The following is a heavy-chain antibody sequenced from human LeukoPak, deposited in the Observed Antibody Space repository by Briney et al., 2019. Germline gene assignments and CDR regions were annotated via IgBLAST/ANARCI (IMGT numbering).Heavy chain of an antibody. CDR3: ATRGVYSSGWYGDY. V-gene: IGHV1-24*01. CDR2: FDPEDGET. D-gene: IGHD6-19*01. CDR1: GCTLSELS. Sequence: ASVKVSCKISGCTLSELSMHWVRQAPGKGLEWMGGFDPEDGETIYAQKFQGRVTMTEDTSTDTAYMELSSLRSEDTAVYYCATRGVYSSGWYGDYWGQGTLVTVSS. J-gene: IGHJ4*02.